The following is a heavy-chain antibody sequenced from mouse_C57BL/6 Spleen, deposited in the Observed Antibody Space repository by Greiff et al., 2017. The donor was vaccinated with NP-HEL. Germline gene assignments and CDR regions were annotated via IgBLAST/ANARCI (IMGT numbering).Heavy chain of an antibody. CDR2: IDPSDSET. D-gene: IGHD1-1*01. Sequence: VQLQQSGAELVRPGSSVKLSCKASGYTFTSYWMHWVKQRPIQGLEWIGNIDPSDSETHYNQKFKDKATLTVDKSSSTAYMQLSSLTSEDSAVYYCARYYGSSPFAYWGQGTLVTVSA. CDR3: ARYYGSSPFAY. V-gene: IGHV1-52*01. J-gene: IGHJ3*01. CDR1: GYTFTSYW.